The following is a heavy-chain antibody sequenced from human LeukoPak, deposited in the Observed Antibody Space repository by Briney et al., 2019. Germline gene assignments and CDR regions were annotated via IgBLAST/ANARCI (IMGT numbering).Heavy chain of an antibody. V-gene: IGHV1-18*01. CDR1: GYTFTSYG. J-gene: IGHJ4*02. CDR3: ARAWASAGPLF. Sequence: ASVKVSCKASGYTFTSYGISWVRQAPGQGLEWMGWISAYNGNTNYAQRYQGRVTMTTDTSTSTAYMELRSLRSDDTAVYYCARAWASAGPLFWGQGILVTVSS. D-gene: IGHD6-13*01. CDR2: ISAYNGNT.